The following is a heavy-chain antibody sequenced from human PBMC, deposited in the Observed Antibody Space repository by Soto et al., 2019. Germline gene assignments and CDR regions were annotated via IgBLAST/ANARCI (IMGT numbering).Heavy chain of an antibody. CDR1: GGSISSSSYY. Sequence: SETLSLTCTVSGGSISSSSYYWGWIRQPPGKGLEWIGSIYYIESTYYNPSLKSRVTISVDTSKNQFSLKLSSVTAADTAVYYCARDYGGEIFDYWGQGTLVTVSS. CDR2: IYYIEST. J-gene: IGHJ4*02. V-gene: IGHV4-39*02. D-gene: IGHD2-21*01. CDR3: ARDYGGEIFDY.